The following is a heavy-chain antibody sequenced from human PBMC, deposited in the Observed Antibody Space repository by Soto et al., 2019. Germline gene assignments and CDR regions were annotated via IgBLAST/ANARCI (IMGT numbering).Heavy chain of an antibody. J-gene: IGHJ4*02. V-gene: IGHV1-69*13. CDR3: ATGVIWIGYFTVDS. CDR2: FIPVYRTL. CDR1: GGSFGKSA. D-gene: IGHD3-3*01. Sequence: AASVKVSCKASGGSFGKSAINWVRQTPGQGLEWLGGFIPVYRTLNYAQKFQGRVTITADESTGTAYMTLSSLASDDTAVYYCATGVIWIGYFTVDSWGQGXRVTVYS.